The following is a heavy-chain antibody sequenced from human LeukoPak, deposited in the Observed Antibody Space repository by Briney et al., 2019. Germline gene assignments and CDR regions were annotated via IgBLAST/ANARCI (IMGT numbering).Heavy chain of an antibody. CDR1: GGAISSYF. J-gene: IGHJ4*02. V-gene: IGHV4-59*01. CDR3: ARGRRWLQSPFDY. Sequence: SVTLSLTCTVSGGAISSYFWSWIRQPPVTGLEWIGYIQHSGNSNYNSSLKSRVTISVDTSQNHFSLKLSSVTAADTAVYYCARGRRWLQSPFDYWGQGTLVTVSS. CDR2: IQHSGNS. D-gene: IGHD5-24*01.